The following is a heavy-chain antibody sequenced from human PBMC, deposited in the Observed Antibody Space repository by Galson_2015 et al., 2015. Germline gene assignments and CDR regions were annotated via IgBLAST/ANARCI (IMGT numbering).Heavy chain of an antibody. CDR2: INAGGGDT. CDR1: GYTFSNFA. D-gene: IGHD6-6*01. J-gene: IGHJ4*02. CDR3: ASLSIAVLGEFDY. V-gene: IGHV1-3*01. Sequence: SVKVSCKASGYTFSNFAMNWVRQAPGQRLEWMGWINAGGGDTKYSQNFQGRVTITRDTSANTAYMELSSLRSEDTAVYYCASLSIAVLGEFDYWGQGTLVTVSS.